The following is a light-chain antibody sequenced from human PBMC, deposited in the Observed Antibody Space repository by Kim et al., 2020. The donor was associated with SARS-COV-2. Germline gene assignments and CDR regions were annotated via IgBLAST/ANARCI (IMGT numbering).Light chain of an antibody. J-gene: IGKJ1*01. CDR2: GAS. CDR1: QGIRND. V-gene: IGKV1-6*01. CDR3: LQDYNYPRT. Sequence: ASEGDIVTITCRASQGIRNDLGWYQQKPGKAPKLLIYGASSLQSGVPSRFSGSGSGTDFTLTISSLQPEDFATYYCLQDYNYPRTFGQGTKVDIK.